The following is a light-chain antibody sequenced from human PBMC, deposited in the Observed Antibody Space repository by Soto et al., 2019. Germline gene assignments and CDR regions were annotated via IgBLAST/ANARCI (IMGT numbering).Light chain of an antibody. CDR2: DVS. J-gene: IGKJ1*01. CDR3: HHYGVSPT. V-gene: IGKV3-20*01. Sequence: EIVLTQSPGTLSLSPGERATLSYRSSQTVTNSYLAWYQQQPGQAPRLLIYDVSSRATGIPDRFSGSGSGTDFTLAISRLESEDFAVYYCHHYGVSPTFGQGTKVEIK. CDR1: QTVTNSY.